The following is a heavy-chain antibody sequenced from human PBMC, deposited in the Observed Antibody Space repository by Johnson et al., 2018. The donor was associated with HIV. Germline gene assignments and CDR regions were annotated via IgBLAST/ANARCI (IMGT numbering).Heavy chain of an antibody. V-gene: IGHV3-30*03. CDR3: APLGDAFDI. J-gene: IGHJ3*02. Sequence: QVQLVESGGGLVQPGGSLRLSCAASGFTFSSYGMHWVRQAPGKGLECVAVISYDGSNKYYADSVKGRFTISRDNSKNTLYLQMNSLRAEDTAVYYCAPLGDAFDIWGQGTMVTVSS. CDR2: ISYDGSNK. D-gene: IGHD7-27*01. CDR1: GFTFSSYG.